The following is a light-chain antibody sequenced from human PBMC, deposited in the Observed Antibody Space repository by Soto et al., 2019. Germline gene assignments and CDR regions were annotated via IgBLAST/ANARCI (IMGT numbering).Light chain of an antibody. CDR1: QSVSSGY. J-gene: IGKJ1*01. CDR2: GAS. V-gene: IGKV3-20*01. Sequence: EIVLTQSPGTLSLSPGERATLSCRASQSVSSGYLAWYQQKPGQAPRLLIYGASSRATGIPDRFSGSGSETDFTLTISRLEPEDFAMYYCQQYGSTVTFGQGTKVEVK. CDR3: QQYGSTVT.